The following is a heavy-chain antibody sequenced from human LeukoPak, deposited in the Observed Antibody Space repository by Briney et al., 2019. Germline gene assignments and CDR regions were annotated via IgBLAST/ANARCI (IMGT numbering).Heavy chain of an antibody. CDR2: ISGSGGST. CDR1: GFSFSIYA. V-gene: IGHV3-23*01. Sequence: TGGSLRLSCAASGFSFSIYAMSWVRQAPGKGLEWVSAISGSGGSTYYADSVKGRFTISRDNSKNTLYLQINSLRDEETAVYYCAKDLYDLVYAISFDYWGQGTLVTVSS. D-gene: IGHD2-8*01. CDR3: AKDLYDLVYAISFDY. J-gene: IGHJ4*02.